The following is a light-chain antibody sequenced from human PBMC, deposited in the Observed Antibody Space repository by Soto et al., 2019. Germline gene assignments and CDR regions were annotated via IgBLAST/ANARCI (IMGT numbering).Light chain of an antibody. V-gene: IGKV3-20*01. CDR1: QSVSSSY. Sequence: EIVLTQSPGTLSSSPGERATHSCRASQSVSSSYLAWYQHKPGQAPRLLIYASSSRATGIPDRFGGSGSGTDFTLTISRLEPEDFAVYYCQQYGDSSWTFGQGTKVDIK. J-gene: IGKJ1*01. CDR3: QQYGDSSWT. CDR2: ASS.